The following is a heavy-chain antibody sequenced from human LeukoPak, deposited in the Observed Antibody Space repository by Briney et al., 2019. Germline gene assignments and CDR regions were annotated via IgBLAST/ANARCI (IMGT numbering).Heavy chain of an antibody. CDR2: ISSSGSTI. Sequence: GGSLRLSCAASGFTFSDYYMSWIRQAPGKGLEWVSYISSSGSTIYYADSVKGRFTISRDNAKNSLYLQMNSLRAEDTAVYYCAKDRLPGYSYGFEGYYYYMDVWGKGTTVTIS. CDR1: GFTFSDYY. V-gene: IGHV3-11*01. CDR3: AKDRLPGYSYGFEGYYYYMDV. J-gene: IGHJ6*03. D-gene: IGHD5-18*01.